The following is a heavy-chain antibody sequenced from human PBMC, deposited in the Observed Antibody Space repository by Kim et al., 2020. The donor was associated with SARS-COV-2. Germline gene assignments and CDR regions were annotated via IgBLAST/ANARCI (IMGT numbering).Heavy chain of an antibody. D-gene: IGHD3-10*01. CDR1: GGSFSGYY. CDR2: INHSGST. Sequence: SETLSLTCAVYGGSFSGYYWSWIRQPPGKGLEWIGEINHSGSTNYNPSLKSRVTISVDTSKNQFSLKLSSVTAADTAVYYCARVSVSRSLSMVGCLYYYYYDMGVWGQETTVPVSS. V-gene: IGHV4-34*01. J-gene: IGHJ6*02. CDR3: ARVSVSRSLSMVGCLYYYYYDMGV.